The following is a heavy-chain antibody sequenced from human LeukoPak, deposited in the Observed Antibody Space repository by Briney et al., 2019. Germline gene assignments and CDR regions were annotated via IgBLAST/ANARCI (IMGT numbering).Heavy chain of an antibody. CDR1: GGSISSSSYY. V-gene: IGHV4-39*01. CDR3: ARRNGSGWYGWFDP. D-gene: IGHD6-19*01. Sequence: SKTLSLTCTVSGGSISSSSYYWGWIRQPPGKGLEWIGSIYYSGSTYYNPPLKSRVTISVDTSKNQFSLKLSSVTAADTAVYYCARRNGSGWYGWFDPWGQGTLVTVSS. J-gene: IGHJ5*02. CDR2: IYYSGST.